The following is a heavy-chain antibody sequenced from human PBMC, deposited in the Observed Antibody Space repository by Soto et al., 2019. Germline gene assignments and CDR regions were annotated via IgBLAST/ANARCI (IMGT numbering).Heavy chain of an antibody. D-gene: IGHD3-10*01. CDR1: GFTFSSYG. CDR3: ARDHDTYYYGSGRPTPIDY. Sequence: GGSLRLSCAASGFTFSSYGMHWVRQAPGKGLEWVAVIWYDGSNKYYADSVKGRFTISRDNSKNTLYLQMNSLRAEDTAVYYCARDHDTYYYGSGRPTPIDYWGQGTLVTVSS. J-gene: IGHJ4*02. CDR2: IWYDGSNK. V-gene: IGHV3-33*01.